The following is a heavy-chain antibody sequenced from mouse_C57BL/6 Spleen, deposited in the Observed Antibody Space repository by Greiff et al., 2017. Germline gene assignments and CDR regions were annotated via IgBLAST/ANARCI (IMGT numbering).Heavy chain of an antibody. Sequence: VQLQESGAELVRPGPSVKVSCKASGYDFTNYLIEWVKQRPGQGLEWIGVINPGSGGTNYNEKFKGKATLTADTSSSTAYLQLSSLTSEDTAVYFCARCATDAMYYWGQGTSVTVSS. CDR2: INPGSGGT. CDR3: ARCATDAMYY. V-gene: IGHV1-54*01. D-gene: IGHD1-1*01. CDR1: GYDFTNYL. J-gene: IGHJ4*01.